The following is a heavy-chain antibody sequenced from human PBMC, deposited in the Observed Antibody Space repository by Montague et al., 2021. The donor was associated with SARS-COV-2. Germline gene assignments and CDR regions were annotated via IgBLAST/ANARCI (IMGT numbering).Heavy chain of an antibody. CDR1: AGSINSDNYY. Sequence: SETLSLTCTVSAGSINSDNYYWGWIRQPPGQGLEWIGTIYYNGRTYYNPSLKSRVTISLDTPKNQFSLMLSSVIVADTAVFYCARQRRMLTGYYGSFDHWGQGILVSVSS. CDR3: ARQRRMLTGYYGSFDH. V-gene: IGHV4-39*01. J-gene: IGHJ4*02. D-gene: IGHD3-9*01. CDR2: IYYNGRT.